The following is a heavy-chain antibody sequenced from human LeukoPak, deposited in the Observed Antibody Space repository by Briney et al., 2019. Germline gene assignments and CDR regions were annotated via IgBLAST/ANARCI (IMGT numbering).Heavy chain of an antibody. D-gene: IGHD5-12*01. J-gene: IGHJ4*02. CDR3: AKSGLRLPGNYFDY. Sequence: QPGGSLRLSCAASGFTFSSYAMSWVRQAPGKGLEWVSAISGSGGSTYYADSVKGRFTISRDNSKNTLYLQMSSLRAEDTAVYYCAKSGLRLPGNYFDYWGQGTLVTVSS. CDR2: ISGSGGST. V-gene: IGHV3-23*01. CDR1: GFTFSSYA.